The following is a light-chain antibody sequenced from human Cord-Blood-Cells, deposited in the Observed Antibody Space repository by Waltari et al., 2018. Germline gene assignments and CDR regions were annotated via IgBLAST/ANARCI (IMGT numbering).Light chain of an antibody. CDR2: AAS. CDR3: QQSYSTPSIP. J-gene: IGKJ5*01. CDR1: QSISSY. Sequence: DIQMTQSPSSLSASVGDRVTITCRASQSISSYVNWYLQKPGKAPKLLIYAASSLQSGVPSRFSGSGSDTDFPITISSLQPEDFATCYCQQSYSTPSIPFGQGTRLEIK. V-gene: IGKV1-39*01.